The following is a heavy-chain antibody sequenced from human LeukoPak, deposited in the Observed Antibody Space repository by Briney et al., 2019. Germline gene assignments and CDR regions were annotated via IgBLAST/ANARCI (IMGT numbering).Heavy chain of an antibody. J-gene: IGHJ4*02. CDR1: GFTFSSYA. CDR3: ARALCDNNRCSSYFDS. D-gene: IGHD3-10*02. V-gene: IGHV3-30-3*01. Sequence: GRSLRLSCAASGFTFSSYAIHWVRQAPGKWLEWVAVISYDGSNKYYADSVQGRFTIFRDNSKNTLYLQMNSLRAEDTAMYYCARALCDNNRCSSYFDSWGQGTLVTVSS. CDR2: ISYDGSNK.